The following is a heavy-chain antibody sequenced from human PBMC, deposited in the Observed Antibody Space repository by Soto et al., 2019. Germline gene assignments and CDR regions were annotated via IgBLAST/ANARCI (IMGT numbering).Heavy chain of an antibody. J-gene: IGHJ4*02. Sequence: GSSLRLSCAACGFTSSSYWMSWVRQAPGKGLEWVANIKQDGSQKYYVDSVKGRFTISRDNAKNSLYLQMNSLRAEDTAVYYCARGYDSSGYYYWGQGT. CDR3: ARGYDSSGYYY. V-gene: IGHV3-7*01. CDR1: GFTSSSYW. CDR2: IKQDGSQK. D-gene: IGHD3-22*01.